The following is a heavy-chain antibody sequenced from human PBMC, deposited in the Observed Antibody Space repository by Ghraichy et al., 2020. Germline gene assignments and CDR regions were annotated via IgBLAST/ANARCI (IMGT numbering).Heavy chain of an antibody. CDR1: GGSISSSSFS. V-gene: IGHV4-30-2*01. CDR3: ARAPYDDDGFYDDGFDV. Sequence: SETLSLTCAVSGGSISSSSFSWNWIRQPPGKGLEWIGYIYHSGTTYYNPSLKSRVTISLDDSKNQFSLKLSSVTAADTAVYYCARAPYDDDGFYDDGFDVWGQGIMFTVSS. CDR2: IYHSGTT. D-gene: IGHD3-22*01. J-gene: IGHJ3*01.